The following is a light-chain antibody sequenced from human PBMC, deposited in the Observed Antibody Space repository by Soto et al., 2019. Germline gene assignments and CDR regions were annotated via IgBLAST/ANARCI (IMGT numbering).Light chain of an antibody. Sequence: EIVLTQSPATLSLSPGERATLSCRASQSVSSYLAWYQQKPGQAPRLLIYDASNRATGIPARFSGSGSGTDFTLTISSLEPEDFAVYYCQQYGSIWPITFGQGTRLEIK. CDR2: DAS. J-gene: IGKJ5*01. CDR1: QSVSSY. V-gene: IGKV3-11*01. CDR3: QQYGSIWPIT.